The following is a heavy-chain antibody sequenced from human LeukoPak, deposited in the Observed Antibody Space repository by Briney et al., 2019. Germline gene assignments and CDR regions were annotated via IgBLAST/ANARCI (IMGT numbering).Heavy chain of an antibody. D-gene: IGHD6-6*01. J-gene: IGHJ6*03. Sequence: PGGSLRLSCAASGFTFSSYWMSWVRQAPGKGLEWVANIKQDGSEKYYVDSVKGRFTISRDNAKNSLYLQMNSLRAEDTAVYYCARGLTASRAARIFRNYYYYMDVWGKGTTVTVSS. CDR1: GFTFSSYW. CDR3: ARGLTASRAARIFRNYYYYMDV. CDR2: IKQDGSEK. V-gene: IGHV3-7*01.